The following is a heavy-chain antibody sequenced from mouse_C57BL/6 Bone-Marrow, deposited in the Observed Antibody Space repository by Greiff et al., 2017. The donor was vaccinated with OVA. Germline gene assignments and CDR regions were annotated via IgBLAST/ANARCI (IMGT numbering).Heavy chain of an antibody. J-gene: IGHJ3*01. V-gene: IGHV5-6*01. D-gene: IGHD1-1*01. CDR2: ISSGGSYT. Sequence: EVHLVESGGDLVKPGGSLKLSCAASGFTFSSYGMSWVRQTPDKRLEWVATISSGGSYTYYPDSVKGRFTISRDNAKNTLYLQMSSLKSEDTAMYYCARQDYYGSSYYFDYWGQGTLVTVSA. CDR3: ARQDYYGSSYYFDY. CDR1: GFTFSSYG.